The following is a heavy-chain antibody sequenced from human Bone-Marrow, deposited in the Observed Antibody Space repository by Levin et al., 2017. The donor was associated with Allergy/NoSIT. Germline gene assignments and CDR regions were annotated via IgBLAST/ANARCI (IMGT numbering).Heavy chain of an antibody. CDR2: INRDGGDG. CDR1: GFTFSGYW. CDR3: ARNGAWSFEF. D-gene: IGHD2-8*01. J-gene: IGHJ4*02. Sequence: LSLTCASSGFTFSGYWMAWVRQAPGKGLEWVANINRDGGDGYYVDSVKGRFTISRDNARNSLDLQMNSLRVEDTAVYYCARNGAWSFEFWGQGTLVTVSS. V-gene: IGHV3-7*02.